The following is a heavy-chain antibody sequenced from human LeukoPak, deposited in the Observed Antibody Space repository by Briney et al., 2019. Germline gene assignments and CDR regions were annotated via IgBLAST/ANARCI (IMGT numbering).Heavy chain of an antibody. J-gene: IGHJ6*03. CDR1: GDSVSSNSAA. V-gene: IGHV6-1*01. D-gene: IGHD6-13*01. CDR2: TYYRSKWYN. Sequence: SQTLSLTCAISGDSVSSNSAAWNWIRQSPSRGLEWLGRTYYRSKWYNDYAVSVKSRITIKPDTSKNHFSLQLNSVTPEDTAVYYCARVGKRMAAAGDYYFYMDVWGKGTTVTISS. CDR3: ARVGKRMAAAGDYYFYMDV.